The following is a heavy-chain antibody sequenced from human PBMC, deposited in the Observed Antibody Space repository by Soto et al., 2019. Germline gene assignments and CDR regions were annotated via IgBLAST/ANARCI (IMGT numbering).Heavy chain of an antibody. D-gene: IGHD2-15*01. CDR2: IYWNDDR. Sequence: QITLKESGPTLVKPAQTLTLTCTFSGFSLITSGVGVGWIRQPPGKALEWLALIYWNDDRFYSPSLRSRLTITNDTSKSQVLLTMTTMDPVDKATYCGALRGYCTGDSCFSAWGQGTLVTVSS. CDR1: GFSLITSGVG. J-gene: IGHJ5*02. CDR3: ALRGYCTGDSCFSA. V-gene: IGHV2-5*01.